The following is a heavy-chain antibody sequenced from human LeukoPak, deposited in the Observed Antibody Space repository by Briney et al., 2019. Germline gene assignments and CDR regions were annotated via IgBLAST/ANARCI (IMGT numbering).Heavy chain of an antibody. Sequence: GGSLRLSCAASGFTFSSYAMHWVRQAPAKGLEYVSAISSNGGSTYYANSVKGRFTISRDNSKNTLYLQMGSLRAEDMAVYYCARGTRGFDYWGQGTLVTVSS. D-gene: IGHD3-10*01. CDR2: ISSNGGST. V-gene: IGHV3-64*01. CDR3: ARGTRGFDY. J-gene: IGHJ4*02. CDR1: GFTFSSYA.